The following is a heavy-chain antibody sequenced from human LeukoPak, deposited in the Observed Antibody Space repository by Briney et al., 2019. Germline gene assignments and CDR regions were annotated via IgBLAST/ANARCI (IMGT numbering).Heavy chain of an antibody. CDR1: GYTFTNYG. CDR2: ISAYNGNT. Sequence: ASVKVSCKTSGYTFTNYGISWVRQAPGQGLEWMGWISAYNGNTDCPQSLQGRVTMTTDTSTSTAYMELRSLRSDDAAVYYCARVGQYCSSSSCFDYWGQGTLVTVSS. V-gene: IGHV1-18*01. J-gene: IGHJ4*02. D-gene: IGHD2-2*01. CDR3: ARVGQYCSSSSCFDY.